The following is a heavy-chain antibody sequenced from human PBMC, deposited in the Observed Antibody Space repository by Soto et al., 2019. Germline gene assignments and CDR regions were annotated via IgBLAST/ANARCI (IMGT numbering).Heavy chain of an antibody. Sequence: QVQLQESGPGLVEASETLSLTCTVSGGSLGSYYWSWIRQPPGKGLEWIGYVFYTGRANYNASLKSPVSISLDSSNYQFALKLSSVTAADTAVYYCARDGDGRMTTSPYYYNGMDVWGPGTTVTVSS. CDR2: VFYTGRA. CDR3: ARDGDGRMTTSPYYYNGMDV. D-gene: IGHD4-4*01. J-gene: IGHJ6*02. V-gene: IGHV4-59*01. CDR1: GGSLGSYY.